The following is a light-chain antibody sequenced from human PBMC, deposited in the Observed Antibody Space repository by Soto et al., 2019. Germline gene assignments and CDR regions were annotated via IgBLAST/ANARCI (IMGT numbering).Light chain of an antibody. Sequence: DIQMTQSPSTLSASVGDRVTITCRASQSINSWLAWYQQKAGKAPKLLIHDASNLESGVPSRFSGSGSGTEFTLTISSLQPDDFATYYCQQYNSYSFGQGTKVDI. CDR3: QQYNSYS. CDR1: QSINSW. V-gene: IGKV1-5*01. J-gene: IGKJ1*01. CDR2: DAS.